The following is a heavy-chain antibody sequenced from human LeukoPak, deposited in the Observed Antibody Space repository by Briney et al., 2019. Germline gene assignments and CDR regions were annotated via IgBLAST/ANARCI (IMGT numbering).Heavy chain of an antibody. CDR1: GGTFSSYA. J-gene: IGHJ6*03. CDR2: IIPIFGTA. D-gene: IGHD6-19*01. CDR3: ARVGSLGIAVAGYYYYYYMDV. Sequence: SVKVSCKASGGTFSSYAISWVRQAPGQGLEWMGGIIPIFGTANYAQKFQGRVTITADKSTSTAYMELSSLRSEDTAVYYCARVGSLGIAVAGYYYYYYMDVWGKGTTVTVSS. V-gene: IGHV1-69*06.